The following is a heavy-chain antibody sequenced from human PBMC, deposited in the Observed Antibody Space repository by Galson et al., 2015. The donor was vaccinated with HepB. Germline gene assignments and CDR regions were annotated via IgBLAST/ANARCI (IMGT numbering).Heavy chain of an antibody. CDR3: ARDRIAAAVRWLWGY. Sequence: SVKVSCKASGYTFTGYYMHWVRQAPGQGLEWMGWINPNSGGTNYAQKFQGRVTMTRDTSISTAYMELSRLRSDDTAVYYCARDRIAAAVRWLWGYWGQGTLVTVSS. D-gene: IGHD6-13*01. CDR1: GYTFTGYY. CDR2: INPNSGGT. J-gene: IGHJ4*02. V-gene: IGHV1-2*02.